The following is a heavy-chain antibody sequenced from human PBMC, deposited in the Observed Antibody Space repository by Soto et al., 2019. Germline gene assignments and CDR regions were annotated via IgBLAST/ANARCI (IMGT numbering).Heavy chain of an antibody. Sequence: SETLSLTCTVSGGSISSSSYYWGWIRQPPGKGLEWIGSIYYSGSTYYNPSLKSRVTISVDTSKNQFSLKLSSVTAADTAVYYCASQRIAAAGTWPDQIYYYYGMDVWGQGTTVTVSS. J-gene: IGHJ6*02. CDR3: ASQRIAAAGTWPDQIYYYYGMDV. CDR1: GGSISSSSYY. CDR2: IYYSGST. D-gene: IGHD6-13*01. V-gene: IGHV4-39*01.